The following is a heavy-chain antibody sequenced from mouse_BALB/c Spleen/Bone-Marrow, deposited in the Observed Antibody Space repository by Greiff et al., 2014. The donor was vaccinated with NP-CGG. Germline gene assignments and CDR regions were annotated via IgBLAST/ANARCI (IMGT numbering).Heavy chain of an antibody. CDR3: ASPSDGNPFAY. CDR1: GYSFTSYW. J-gene: IGHJ3*01. Sequence: QVQLQQSGPQLVRPGASVKIFCKASGYSFTSYWMHWVKQRPGQGLEWIGMIDPSDSETRLNQKFKDKATLTVDKSSSTAYMQLSSPTSEDSAVYYCASPSDGNPFAYWGQGTLVTVSA. D-gene: IGHD2-1*01. CDR2: IDPSDSET. V-gene: IGHV1S126*01.